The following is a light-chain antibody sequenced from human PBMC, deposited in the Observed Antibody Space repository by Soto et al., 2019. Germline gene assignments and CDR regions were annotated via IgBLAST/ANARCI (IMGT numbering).Light chain of an antibody. J-gene: IGKJ1*01. V-gene: IGKV1-5*01. CDR1: QSISSW. CDR3: QQYNSYSKT. Sequence: DSQMTQSHSTLSASVGDRVTITCRASQSISSWLAWYQQKPGKAPKLLIYDASSLESGVPSRFSGSGSGTEFTLTISSLQPDDFATYYCQQYNSYSKTFGQGTKVDI. CDR2: DAS.